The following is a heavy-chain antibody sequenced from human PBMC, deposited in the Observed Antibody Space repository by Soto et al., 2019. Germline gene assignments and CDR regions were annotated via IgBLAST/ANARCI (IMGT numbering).Heavy chain of an antibody. J-gene: IGHJ6*02. Sequence: PGGSLRLSCAASGFTFSSYAMHWVRQAPGKGLEWVAVISYDGSNKYYADSVKGRFTISRDNSKNTLYLQMNSLRAEDTAVYYCARDPKALRYFDWLLSQSPNYYYYGMDVWGQGTTVTVSS. V-gene: IGHV3-30-3*01. CDR1: GFTFSSYA. CDR2: ISYDGSNK. CDR3: ARDPKALRYFDWLLSQSPNYYYYGMDV. D-gene: IGHD3-9*01.